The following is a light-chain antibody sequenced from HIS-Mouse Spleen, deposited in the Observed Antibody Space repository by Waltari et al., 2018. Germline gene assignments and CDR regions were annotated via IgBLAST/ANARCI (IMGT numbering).Light chain of an antibody. CDR3: GTWDSSLSAWV. CDR2: DNN. Sequence: QSVLTQPPSVSAAPGQKVTISCSGSSPTIGNNYVSWYQQLPGTAPKLLIYDNNKRPSGIPDRFSGSKSGTSATLGITGLQTGDEADYYCGTWDSSLSAWVFGGGTKLTVL. CDR1: SPTIGNNY. V-gene: IGLV1-51*01. J-gene: IGLJ3*02.